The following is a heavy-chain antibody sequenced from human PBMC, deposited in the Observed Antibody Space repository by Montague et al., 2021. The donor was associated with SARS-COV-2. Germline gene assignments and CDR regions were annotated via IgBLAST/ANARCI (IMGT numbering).Heavy chain of an antibody. V-gene: IGHV4-4*02. CDR2: IHHSRST. J-gene: IGHJ4*02. Sequence: SETLSLTCAVSGGSISSSNWWCWVRHPPGKGLEWMGDIHHSRSTXYNPSLKSRVTMSVERSKNHFSLRLGSVTAAATAMYYCARGGYGGWTGYYFDYWGQGTLVTVSS. CDR1: GGSISSSNW. D-gene: IGHD4/OR15-4a*01. CDR3: ARGGYGGWTGYYFDY.